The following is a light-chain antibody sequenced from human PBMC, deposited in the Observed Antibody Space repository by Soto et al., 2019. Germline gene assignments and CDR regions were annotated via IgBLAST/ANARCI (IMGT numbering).Light chain of an antibody. CDR1: QSISSY. Sequence: DIQMTQSPSSLSASVGDRITMTCRASQSISSYLNWYQQKPGKAPKLLIYAASSLQSGVPSRFSGSGSGTDFTLTISSMQPEDFATYYCQQSYSTTWTFSQGTKVDIK. CDR2: AAS. CDR3: QQSYSTTWT. V-gene: IGKV1-39*01. J-gene: IGKJ1*01.